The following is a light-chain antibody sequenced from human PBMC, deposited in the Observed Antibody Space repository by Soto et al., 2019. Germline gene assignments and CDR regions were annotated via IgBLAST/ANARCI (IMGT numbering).Light chain of an antibody. J-gene: IGKJ4*01. CDR1: QDISTW. CDR2: AAS. Sequence: DIQMTQSPSSVSASVGERVTITCRASQDISTWVAWYQQKPGKAPKLLISAASTLQSGVPRRFSGSGSGTDFTLIISSLQPEDFATYFCQQGDSFPFTFGGGTKVQIK. CDR3: QQGDSFPFT. V-gene: IGKV1-12*01.